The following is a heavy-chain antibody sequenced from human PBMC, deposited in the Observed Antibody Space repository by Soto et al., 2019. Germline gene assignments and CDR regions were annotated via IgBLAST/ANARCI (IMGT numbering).Heavy chain of an antibody. CDR2: ISWNSGSI. CDR3: VKDIHEQWLVSHFEY. J-gene: IGHJ4*02. V-gene: IGHV3-9*01. Sequence: EVQLVESGGGLVQPGRSLRLSCVASGFTFDSYAMHWVRQAPGKGLEWVSGISWNSGSIGYEDSVKGRFTISRDNAQNSLYLEMNSLRVEYTDFYYCVKDIHEQWLVSHFEYWGQGALVTVSS. D-gene: IGHD6-19*01. CDR1: GFTFDSYA.